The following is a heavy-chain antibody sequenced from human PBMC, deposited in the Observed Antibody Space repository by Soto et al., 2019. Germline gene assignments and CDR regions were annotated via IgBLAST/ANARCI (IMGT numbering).Heavy chain of an antibody. CDR1: GYTLTELS. J-gene: IGHJ5*02. D-gene: IGHD2-2*01. Sequence: ASVKVSCKVSGYTLTELSMHWVRQAPGKGLEWMGGFDPEDGETIYAQKFQGRVTMTEDTSTDTAYMELSSLRSEDTAVHYCATVVPAGTTLGWFDPWGQGTLVTVSS. CDR2: FDPEDGET. CDR3: ATVVPAGTTLGWFDP. V-gene: IGHV1-24*01.